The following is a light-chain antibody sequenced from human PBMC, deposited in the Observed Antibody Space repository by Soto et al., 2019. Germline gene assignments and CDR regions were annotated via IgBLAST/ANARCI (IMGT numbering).Light chain of an antibody. V-gene: IGKV3-20*01. CDR1: QSVSSSY. Sequence: ENVLTQSPGTLSLSQGERATLSCRASQSVSSSYLAWYQQKPGQAPRLLIYGASSRATGIPDRFSGSGSGTDFTLTISILEPEDFAVYYCQQYGSSPWTFGQGTKVDI. CDR2: GAS. CDR3: QQYGSSPWT. J-gene: IGKJ1*01.